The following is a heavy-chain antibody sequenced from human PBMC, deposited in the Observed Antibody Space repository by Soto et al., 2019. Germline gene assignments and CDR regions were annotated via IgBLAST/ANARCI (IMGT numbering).Heavy chain of an antibody. Sequence: PGGSLRLSCAASGFTVSSNYMSWVRQAPGKGLEWVSVIYSGGSTYYADSVKGRFTISRDNSKNTLYLQMNSLRAEDTAMYYCARDRCSGGSCFLFDYWGQGTLVTVSS. J-gene: IGHJ4*02. V-gene: IGHV3-53*01. CDR1: GFTVSSNY. D-gene: IGHD2-15*01. CDR2: IYSGGST. CDR3: ARDRCSGGSCFLFDY.